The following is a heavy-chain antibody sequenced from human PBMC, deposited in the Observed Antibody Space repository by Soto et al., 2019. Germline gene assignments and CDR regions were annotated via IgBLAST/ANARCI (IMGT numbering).Heavy chain of an antibody. CDR1: GYTFTGYY. CDR2: INPNSGGT. CDR3: ARTWISYDY. D-gene: IGHD5-12*01. V-gene: IGHV1-2*02. Sequence: ASVKVSCKASGYTFTGYYMHWVRQAPGQGLERMGWINPNSGGTNYAQKNQGRVNMTTDTSTSTAYMELRSLSFYYTAVYYCARTWISYDYWGQGTLVTVSS. J-gene: IGHJ4*02.